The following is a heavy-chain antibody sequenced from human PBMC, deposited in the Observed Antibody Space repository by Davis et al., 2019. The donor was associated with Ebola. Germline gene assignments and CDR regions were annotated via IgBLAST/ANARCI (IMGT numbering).Heavy chain of an antibody. CDR2: ISSSSSYI. Sequence: GGSLRLSCAASGFTFSSYSMNWVRQAPGKGLEWVSSISSSSSYIYYADSVKGRFTISRDNAKNSVFLQMNSLRADDTAVYYCARDVGDYYYYGLDVWGQGTSVTVSS. D-gene: IGHD3-3*01. CDR3: ARDVGDYYYYGLDV. CDR1: GFTFSSYS. V-gene: IGHV3-21*06. J-gene: IGHJ6*02.